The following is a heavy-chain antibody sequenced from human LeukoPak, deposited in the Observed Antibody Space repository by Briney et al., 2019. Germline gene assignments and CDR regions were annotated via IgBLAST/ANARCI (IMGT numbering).Heavy chain of an antibody. CDR3: ARDRGSGWYNFDY. D-gene: IGHD6-19*01. J-gene: IGHJ4*02. Sequence: SQTLSLTCTVSGDSVTSGGYYWSWIRQHPGQGLEWIGYIYYSGSTYSNPSLKSRVTISIDTSKNQFSLKLSSVTAADTAVYYCARDRGSGWYNFDYWGQGTLVTVSS. CDR2: IYYSGST. CDR1: GDSVTSGGYY. V-gene: IGHV4-31*03.